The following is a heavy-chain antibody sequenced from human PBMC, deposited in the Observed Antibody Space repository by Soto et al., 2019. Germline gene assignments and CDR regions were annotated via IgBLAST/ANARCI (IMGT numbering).Heavy chain of an antibody. Sequence: PSETLSLTCTVSGGSISSSSYYWGWIRQPPGKELEWIGSIYYSGSTYYNPSLKSRVTISVDTSKNQFSLKLSSVTAADTAVYYCARLPDGDYEWVIDYWGQGTLVTVSS. V-gene: IGHV4-39*01. CDR2: IYYSGST. D-gene: IGHD4-17*01. CDR3: ARLPDGDYEWVIDY. CDR1: GGSISSSSYY. J-gene: IGHJ4*02.